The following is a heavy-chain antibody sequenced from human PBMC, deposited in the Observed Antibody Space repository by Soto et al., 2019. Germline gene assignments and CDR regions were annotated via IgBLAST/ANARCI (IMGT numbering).Heavy chain of an antibody. D-gene: IGHD6-6*01. CDR2: IYDGGNT. CDR3: ASPYSSSTGVDWFDP. V-gene: IGHV4-39*01. Sequence: QLQLQASGPGLVKPSETLSLTCIVSGVSISNSFYFWGWVRQPPGKGLEWLGRIYDGGNTSYNPSLKSRVTIAVDTCKNQCSLRLRSVTAADTAVYYCASPYSSSTGVDWFDPWGQGTLVTVSS. J-gene: IGHJ5*02. CDR1: GVSISNSFYF.